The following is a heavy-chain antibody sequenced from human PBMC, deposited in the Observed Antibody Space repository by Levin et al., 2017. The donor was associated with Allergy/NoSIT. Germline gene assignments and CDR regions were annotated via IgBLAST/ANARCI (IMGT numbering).Heavy chain of an antibody. J-gene: IGHJ6*02. CDR3: ARDRLPTTTGSYYYLRYGMDV. V-gene: IGHV1-2*02. D-gene: IGHD4-17*01. CDR1: GYSFTGYH. Sequence: VASVKVSCKASGYSFTGYHIHWVRQAPGQGLEWVGWIDPNSGATNYAQRLKDRVTLTRDPSKTTAYMELRTFRSDDTAVYYCARDRLPTTTGSYYYLRYGMDVWGQGTTVTGSS. CDR2: IDPNSGAT.